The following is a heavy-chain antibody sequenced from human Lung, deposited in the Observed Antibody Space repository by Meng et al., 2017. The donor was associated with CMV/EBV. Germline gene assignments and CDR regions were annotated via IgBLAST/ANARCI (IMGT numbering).Heavy chain of an antibody. V-gene: IGHV5-51*01. CDR2: IYPGDSDT. CDR1: GYSFTSYW. D-gene: IGHD6-6*01. J-gene: IGHJ5*02. CDR3: ARGVYSSSSNWFDL. Sequence: XVSXRGSGYSFTSYWIGWVRQMPGKGLEWMGIIYPGDSDTRYSPSFQGQVTISADKSISTAYLQWSSLKASDTAMYYCARGVYSSSSNWFDLWGKGTXVTVSS.